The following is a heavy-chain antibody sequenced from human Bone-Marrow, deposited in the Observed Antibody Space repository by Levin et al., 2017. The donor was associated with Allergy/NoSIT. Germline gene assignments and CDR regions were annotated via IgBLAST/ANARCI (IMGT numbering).Heavy chain of an antibody. Sequence: SETLSLTCTVSGGSISSTSYYWGWIRQPPGKGLEWIGSFYDRGSTYYNPSLKSRGTISVDTSKNQLSLKVTSVTAVDTAVYYCARQISDGTASAYYMDVWGKGTTVTVSS. D-gene: IGHD6-13*01. V-gene: IGHV4-39*01. J-gene: IGHJ6*03. CDR2: FYDRGST. CDR3: ARQISDGTASAYYMDV. CDR1: GGSISSTSYY.